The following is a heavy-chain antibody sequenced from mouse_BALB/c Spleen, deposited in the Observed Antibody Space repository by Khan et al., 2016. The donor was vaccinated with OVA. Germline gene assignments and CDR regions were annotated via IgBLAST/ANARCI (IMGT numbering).Heavy chain of an antibody. CDR1: GFTFIDYG. CDR2: ISSVAYSI. CDR3: ARGGFAY. Sequence: EVELVESGGGLVQPGGSRKLSCAASGFTFIDYGMAWVRQTPGKGPEWIAFISSVAYSIYYADTVTGRFTISRENAKNTLYLEMSSRRSDDTAIDYCARGGFAYWGQGTLVTVSA. V-gene: IGHV5-15*02. J-gene: IGHJ3*01.